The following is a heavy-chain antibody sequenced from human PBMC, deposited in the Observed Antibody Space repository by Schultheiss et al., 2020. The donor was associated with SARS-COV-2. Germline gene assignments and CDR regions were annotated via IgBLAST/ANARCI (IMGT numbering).Heavy chain of an antibody. V-gene: IGHV4-59*12. D-gene: IGHD5-18*01. Sequence: SETLSLTCTVSGGSISSYYWGWIRQPPGKGLEWIGEIYHSGSTNYNPSLKSRVTMSVDTSKNKFSLKLSSVTAADTAVYYCARDSIPHVDTAAFDIWGQGTMVTVSS. J-gene: IGHJ3*02. CDR2: IYHSGST. CDR1: GGSISSYY. CDR3: ARDSIPHVDTAAFDI.